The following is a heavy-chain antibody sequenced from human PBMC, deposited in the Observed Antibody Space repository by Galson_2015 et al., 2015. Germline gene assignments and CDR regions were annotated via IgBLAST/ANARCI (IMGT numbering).Heavy chain of an antibody. D-gene: IGHD4-23*01. CDR1: GFTFSSYG. CDR3: AREYYGGNSLGAFDI. V-gene: IGHV3-33*01. J-gene: IGHJ3*02. Sequence: SLRLSCAASGFTFSSYGMHWVRQAPGKGLEWVAVIWYDGSNKYYADSVKGRFTISRDNSKNTLYLQMNSLRAEDTAVYYCAREYYGGNSLGAFDIWGQGTMATVSS. CDR2: IWYDGSNK.